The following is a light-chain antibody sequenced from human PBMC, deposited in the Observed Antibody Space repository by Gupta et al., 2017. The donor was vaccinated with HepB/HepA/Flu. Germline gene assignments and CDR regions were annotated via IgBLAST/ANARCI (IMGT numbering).Light chain of an antibody. CDR1: QSVSSSY. J-gene: IGKJ4*02. Sequence: EIVLTQSPGTLSLSPGERATLSCRASQSVSSSYLAWYQQKPGQAPRLLIYGASSRATGIPDRVSGSGSGTDFTLTISRLEPEDFAVYYCQQDGSSLRTFGEGTKVEIK. CDR3: QQDGSSLRT. V-gene: IGKV3-20*01. CDR2: GAS.